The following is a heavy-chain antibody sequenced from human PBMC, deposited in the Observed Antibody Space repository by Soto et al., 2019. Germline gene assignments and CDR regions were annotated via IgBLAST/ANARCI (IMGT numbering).Heavy chain of an antibody. V-gene: IGHV1-46*01. D-gene: IGHD3-16*01. J-gene: IGHJ3*02. CDR3: ARSLGAADAFHT. CDR2: INPSGGST. CDR1: GYTFTSYY. Sequence: ASLKVSCKASGYTFTSYYMHWVRHDRGQGLEWMGIINPSGGSTSYAQKYQGRVTMTRDTSTSTVYMELSSLRSEDTAVYYCARSLGAADAFHTWSQGTTVNVS.